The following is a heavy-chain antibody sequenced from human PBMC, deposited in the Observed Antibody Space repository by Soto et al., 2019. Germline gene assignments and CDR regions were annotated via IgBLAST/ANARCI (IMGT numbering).Heavy chain of an antibody. V-gene: IGHV4-59*01. D-gene: IGHD3-10*01. Sequence: QVQLQESGPGLVKPSETLSLTCTVSGGSMTTYYWSWIRQPPGKGLEWIGYVYSSGSTAYNPSLKSLVTISVDTSNNQFSLKFSSVTTADTAVYYCARSTWHYYPYWGQGTLVTVSS. CDR1: GGSMTTYY. J-gene: IGHJ4*02. CDR3: ARSTWHYYPY. CDR2: VYSSGST.